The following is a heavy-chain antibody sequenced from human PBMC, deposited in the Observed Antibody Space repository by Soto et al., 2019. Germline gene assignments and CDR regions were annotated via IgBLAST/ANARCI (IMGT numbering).Heavy chain of an antibody. D-gene: IGHD4-17*01. J-gene: IGHJ4*02. V-gene: IGHV1-2*02. Sequence: VASVKVSCKASGYTFTGYYMHWVRQAPGQGLEWMGWINPNSGGTNYAQKFQGRVTMTRDTSISTAYMELSRLRSDDTAVYSCARANKVTTDFDYWGQGTLVTVSS. CDR2: INPNSGGT. CDR1: GYTFTGYY. CDR3: ARANKVTTDFDY.